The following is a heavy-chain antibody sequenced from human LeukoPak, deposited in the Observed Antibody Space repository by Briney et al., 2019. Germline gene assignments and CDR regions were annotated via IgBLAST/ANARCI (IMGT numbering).Heavy chain of an antibody. V-gene: IGHV3-9*01. CDR2: ISWNSGNT. Sequence: HPGGSLRLSCAASGFTFSNYGMNWVRQAPGKGLEWVSGISWNSGNTGYADSVKGRFTISRDNAKNSLYLQMNSLRAEDTAVYYCARGSSWQRETDYWGQGTLATVSS. D-gene: IGHD6-13*01. J-gene: IGHJ4*02. CDR3: ARGSSWQRETDY. CDR1: GFTFSNYG.